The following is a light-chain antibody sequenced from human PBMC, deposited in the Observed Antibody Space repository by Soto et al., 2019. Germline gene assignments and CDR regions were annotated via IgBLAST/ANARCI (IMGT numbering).Light chain of an antibody. CDR3: SSYAGSNTDYV. CDR1: SSDVGGYNY. Sequence: QSALTQPPSASGSPGQSVTISCTGTSSDVGGYNYVSWYQQHPGKVPKLMIYEVSKRPSGVPDHFSGSKSGNTASLTVSGLQAEDEADYYCSSYAGSNTDYVFGTGTKLTVL. CDR2: EVS. V-gene: IGLV2-8*01. J-gene: IGLJ1*01.